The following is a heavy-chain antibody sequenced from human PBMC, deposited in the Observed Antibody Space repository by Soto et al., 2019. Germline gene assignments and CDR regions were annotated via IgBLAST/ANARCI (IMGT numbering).Heavy chain of an antibody. J-gene: IGHJ6*02. CDR2: ISAYNGNI. Sequence: GASVKVSCKASGYSFISYGINWVRQAPGQGLEWMGWISAYNGNINYAQKHQGRVTMTTDTSTSTAYLELRSLRSDDTAVYYCARGRSMGATTGNLYYYGMDVWGQGTTVTVSS. V-gene: IGHV1-18*01. CDR1: GYSFISYG. D-gene: IGHD1-26*01. CDR3: ARGRSMGATTGNLYYYGMDV.